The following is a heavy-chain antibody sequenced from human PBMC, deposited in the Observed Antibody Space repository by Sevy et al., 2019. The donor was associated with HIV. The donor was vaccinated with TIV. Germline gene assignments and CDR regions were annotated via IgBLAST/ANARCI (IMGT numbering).Heavy chain of an antibody. CDR3: ARGVGSWSGGFDI. V-gene: IGHV3-21*01. D-gene: IGHD6-13*01. CDR1: GFTFSSYS. J-gene: IGHJ3*02. CDR2: ISSSSSYI. Sequence: GGSLRLSCAASGFTFSSYSMNWVRQAPGKGLEWVSSISSSSSYIYYADSLKGRFTISRDNAKNSLYLQMNSLRAEDTAVYYCARGVGSWSGGFDIWGQGTKVTVSS.